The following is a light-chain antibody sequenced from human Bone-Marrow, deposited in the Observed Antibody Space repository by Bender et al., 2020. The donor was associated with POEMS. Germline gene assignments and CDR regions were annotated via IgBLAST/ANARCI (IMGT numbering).Light chain of an antibody. CDR2: DVT. J-gene: IGLJ2*01. CDR1: SRDFAINHF. Sequence: QSALAQPASVSGSPGQAISISCTGDSRDFAINHFVSWYQQHPGKAPKLLIYDVTERPSGAPPRFSGSKSADTASQTFSGLQAEDEADYYCCSYTTLSSLIFGSGTRLTVL. V-gene: IGLV2-14*03. CDR3: CSYTTLSSLI.